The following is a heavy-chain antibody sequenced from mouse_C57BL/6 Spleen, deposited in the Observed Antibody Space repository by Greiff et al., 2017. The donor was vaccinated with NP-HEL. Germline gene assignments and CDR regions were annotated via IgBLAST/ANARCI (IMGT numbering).Heavy chain of an antibody. Sequence: EVHLVESGPGLVKPSQSLSLTCSVTGYSITSGYYWNWIRQFPGNKLEWMGYISYDGSNNYNPSLKNRISITRDTSKNQFFLKLNSVTTEDTATYYCARERDGYSAMDYWGQGTSVTVSS. CDR2: ISYDGSN. J-gene: IGHJ4*01. V-gene: IGHV3-6*01. D-gene: IGHD2-3*01. CDR3: ARERDGYSAMDY. CDR1: GYSITSGYY.